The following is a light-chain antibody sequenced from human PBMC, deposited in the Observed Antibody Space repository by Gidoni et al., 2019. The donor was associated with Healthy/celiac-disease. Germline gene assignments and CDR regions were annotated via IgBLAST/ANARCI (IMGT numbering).Light chain of an antibody. CDR2: GAA. V-gene: IGKV3-15*01. CDR3: QQYNNWPLT. Sequence: EIVMTQSPATLSVSPGERATLSCRASQSVGSNLAWYQQKPGQAPRILIYGAATRATGIPARFSGSGSGTEFTLTISSLQSEDFAVYYCQQYNNWPLTFGGGTKVEIK. J-gene: IGKJ4*01. CDR1: QSVGSN.